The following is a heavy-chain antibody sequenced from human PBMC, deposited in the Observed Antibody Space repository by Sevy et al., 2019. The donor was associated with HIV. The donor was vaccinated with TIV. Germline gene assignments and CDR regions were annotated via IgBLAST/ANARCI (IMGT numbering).Heavy chain of an antibody. CDR3: ARAAEVERNSYYFDY. J-gene: IGHJ4*02. Sequence: SETLSLTCAVYGGSFSGYYWSWIRQPPGKGLEWIGEINHSGSTNYNPSLKSRVTISVDTSKNQFSLKLSSVTAADTAVYYCARAAEVERNSYYFDYWGQGTLVTVSS. V-gene: IGHV4-34*01. CDR1: GGSFSGYY. CDR2: INHSGST.